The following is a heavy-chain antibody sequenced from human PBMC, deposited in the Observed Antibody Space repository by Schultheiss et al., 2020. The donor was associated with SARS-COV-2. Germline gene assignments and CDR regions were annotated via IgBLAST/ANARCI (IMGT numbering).Heavy chain of an antibody. CDR2: IWYDGSNK. J-gene: IGHJ4*02. V-gene: IGHV3-33*08. CDR3: ARATPTTVTAY. Sequence: GGSLRLSCAASGFTFSDYAMSWVRQAPGKGLEWVAVIWYDGSNKYYADSVKGRFTISRDNSKNTLYLQMNSLRAEDTAVYYCARATPTTVTAYWGQGTLVTVSS. CDR1: GFTFSDYA. D-gene: IGHD4-17*01.